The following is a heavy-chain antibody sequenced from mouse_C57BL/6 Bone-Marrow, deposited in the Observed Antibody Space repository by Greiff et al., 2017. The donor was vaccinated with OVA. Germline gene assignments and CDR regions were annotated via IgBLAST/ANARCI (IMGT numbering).Heavy chain of an antibody. J-gene: IGHJ2*01. CDR3: ASDTPHYYYGSSYVFDY. Sequence: EVQLVESGGGLVKPGGSLKLSCAASGFTFSSYAMSWVRQTPEKRLEWVATISDGGSYTYYPDNVKGRFTISRDDAKNNLYLQMSHLKSEDTAMYYCASDTPHYYYGSSYVFDYWGRGTTLTVTS. V-gene: IGHV5-4*01. CDR2: ISDGGSYT. D-gene: IGHD1-1*01. CDR1: GFTFSSYA.